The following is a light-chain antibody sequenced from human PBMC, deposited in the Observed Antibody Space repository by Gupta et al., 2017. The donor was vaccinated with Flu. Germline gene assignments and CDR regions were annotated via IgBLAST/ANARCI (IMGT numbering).Light chain of an antibody. Sequence: QPAPAQPTSAPGSPGPAVHIPCPGTSSDVGGYDYVSWYQHHPGKAPNLVISEASKRPSGAPDRFSGSKSGNTASLTLSGLQAEDEADYFCSSYAGSFNHVVFGGGTKLTVL. J-gene: IGLJ2*01. CDR1: SSDVGGYDY. CDR2: EAS. CDR3: SSYAGSFNHVV. V-gene: IGLV2-8*01.